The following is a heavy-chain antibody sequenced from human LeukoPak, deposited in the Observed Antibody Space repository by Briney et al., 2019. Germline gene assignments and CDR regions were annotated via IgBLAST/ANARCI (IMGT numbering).Heavy chain of an antibody. J-gene: IGHJ3*02. CDR1: GYSFTSYW. CDR2: IYPGDSYT. Sequence: GESLRISCKGSGYSFTSYWIAWVRQMPGKGLEWMGIIYPGDSYTTYSPSFQGQVTISADKSISTAYLQWRSLKASDTAMYYCARRSGSDALDIWGQGTMVTVSS. CDR3: ARRSGSDALDI. V-gene: IGHV5-51*01. D-gene: IGHD3-10*01.